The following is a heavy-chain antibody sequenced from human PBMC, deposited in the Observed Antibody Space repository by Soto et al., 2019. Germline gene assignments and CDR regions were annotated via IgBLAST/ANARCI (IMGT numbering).Heavy chain of an antibody. CDR1: GFTFSDYH. J-gene: IGHJ6*03. Sequence: QVQVVESGGGLVKPGGSLRLSCAASGFTFSDYHMIWIRQAPGKGLECVSFISSSGSLIYYADSVKGRFTISRDNAKNSQDLQMNSLRAEDTAVYYCARATKLQYYTYMDVWGKGTSVTVSS. V-gene: IGHV3-11*01. CDR2: ISSSGSLI. D-gene: IGHD3-10*01. CDR3: ARATKLQYYTYMDV.